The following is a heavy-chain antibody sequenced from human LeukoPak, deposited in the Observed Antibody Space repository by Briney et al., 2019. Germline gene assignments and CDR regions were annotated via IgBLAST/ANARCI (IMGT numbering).Heavy chain of an antibody. CDR3: ARGHSSGWYGPAYGY. Sequence: PSETLSLTCTVSGGSISSYYWTWIRQPPGKGLEWVGVISYSGSTNYSPSLKSRVTILMDTSKNQFSLRLTSVTAADTAVYYCARGHSSGWYGPAYGYWGQGILVTVSS. D-gene: IGHD6-19*01. CDR2: ISYSGST. CDR1: GGSISSYY. J-gene: IGHJ4*02. V-gene: IGHV4-59*01.